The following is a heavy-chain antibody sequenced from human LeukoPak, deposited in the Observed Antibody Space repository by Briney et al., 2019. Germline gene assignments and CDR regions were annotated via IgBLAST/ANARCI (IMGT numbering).Heavy chain of an antibody. Sequence: ASVKVSCKASGYTFSDFLLNWVRQAPGQGLEWMGIINPNSGSTDYPQKFQGRLTMTGDMSTSTFYMELSSLTSEDTAIYYCARGGRQLWQSYFDDWGQGTLVTVSS. V-gene: IGHV1-46*01. CDR3: ARGGRQLWQSYFDD. D-gene: IGHD5-18*01. CDR2: INPNSGST. CDR1: GYTFSDFL. J-gene: IGHJ4*03.